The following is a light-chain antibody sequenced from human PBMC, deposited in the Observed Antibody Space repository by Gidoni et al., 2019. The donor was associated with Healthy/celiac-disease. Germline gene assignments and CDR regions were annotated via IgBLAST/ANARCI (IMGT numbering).Light chain of an antibody. Sequence: DIVMTQSPLSLPVTPGGPASISCRSSQSLLHSNGYNYLDWYLQKPGQSPQLLIYLGSTRASGVPDRFSGSGSGTDFTLKISRVEAEDVGVYYCRQAIQTPRTFGQGTKVEIK. CDR2: LGS. CDR1: QSLLHSNGYNY. V-gene: IGKV2-28*01. CDR3: RQAIQTPRT. J-gene: IGKJ1*01.